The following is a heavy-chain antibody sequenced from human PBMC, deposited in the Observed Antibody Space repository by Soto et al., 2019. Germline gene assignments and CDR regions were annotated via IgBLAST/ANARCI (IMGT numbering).Heavy chain of an antibody. D-gene: IGHD6-6*01. CDR1: GFTFSSYW. CDR3: ARDHGEYSFWFGP. Sequence: EVQLVESGGGLVQPGGSLRLSCAASGFTFSSYWMSWVRQAPGKGLEWVANIKQDGSEKYYVDSVKGRFTISRDNAKNSLYLQMNSLRAEDTAVYYCARDHGEYSFWFGPWGQGTLVTVSS. CDR2: IKQDGSEK. J-gene: IGHJ5*02. V-gene: IGHV3-7*01.